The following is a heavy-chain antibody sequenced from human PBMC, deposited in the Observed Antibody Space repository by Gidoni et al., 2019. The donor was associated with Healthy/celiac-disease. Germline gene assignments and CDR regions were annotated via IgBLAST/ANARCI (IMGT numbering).Heavy chain of an antibody. CDR3: ARDGGYGDYYPDY. CDR2: ISSSSSYI. D-gene: IGHD4-17*01. V-gene: IGHV3-21*01. Sequence: EVQLVESGGGLVKPGGSLRLSCAASGLTFRSYSMNWFRQAPGKGLEWVSSISSSSSYIYYADSVKGRFTISRDNAKNSLYLQMNSLRAEDTAVYYCARDGGYGDYYPDYWGQGTLVTVSS. J-gene: IGHJ4*02. CDR1: GLTFRSYS.